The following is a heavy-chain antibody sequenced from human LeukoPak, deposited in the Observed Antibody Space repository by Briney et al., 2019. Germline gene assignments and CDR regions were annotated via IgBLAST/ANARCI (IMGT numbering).Heavy chain of an antibody. Sequence: PSETLSLTCAVYGGSFSGYYWSWIRQPPGKGLEWIGEINHSGSTNYNPSLKSRVTISVDTSKNQFSLKLSSVTAADTAVYYCARMEVGPHWVDPWGQGTLVTVSS. V-gene: IGHV4-34*01. D-gene: IGHD3-3*01. CDR1: GGSFSGYY. CDR3: ARMEVGPHWVDP. CDR2: INHSGST. J-gene: IGHJ5*02.